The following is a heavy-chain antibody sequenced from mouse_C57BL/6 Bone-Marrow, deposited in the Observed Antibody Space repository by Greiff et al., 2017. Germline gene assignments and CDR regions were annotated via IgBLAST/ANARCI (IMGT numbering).Heavy chain of an antibody. J-gene: IGHJ1*03. D-gene: IGHD1-1*01. V-gene: IGHV7-1*01. CDR3: ARESPYYYGSSYWYFDV. CDR2: SRNKANDYTT. CDR1: GFTFSDFY. Sequence: EVKLMESGGGLVQSGRSLRLSCATSGFTFSDFYMEWVRQAPGKGLEWIAASRNKANDYTTEYSASVKGRFIVSRDTSQSILYLQMNALRAEDTAIYYCARESPYYYGSSYWYFDVWGTGTTVTVSS.